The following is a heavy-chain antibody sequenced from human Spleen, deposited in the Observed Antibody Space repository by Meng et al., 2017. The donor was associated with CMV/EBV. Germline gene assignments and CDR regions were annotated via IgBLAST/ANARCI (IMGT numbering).Heavy chain of an antibody. CDR2: IYSGGGT. D-gene: IGHD2-2*02. V-gene: IGHV3-53*01. J-gene: IGHJ4*02. CDR1: GFTVSSNY. CDR3: ARDFPYCGTTSCYRGMFDF. Sequence: GESLKISCAASGFTVSSNYMSWVRQAPGKGLEWVSVIYSGGGTYYADSVKGRFTISRDNAKNSLSLQMNSLRAEDTAVYYCARDFPYCGTTSCYRGMFDFWGQGTLVTVSS.